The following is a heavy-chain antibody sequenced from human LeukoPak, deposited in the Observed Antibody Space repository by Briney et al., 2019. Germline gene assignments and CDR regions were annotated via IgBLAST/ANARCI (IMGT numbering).Heavy chain of an antibody. V-gene: IGHV3-64D*09. CDR3: VKITSVTGGDC. CDR2: ISNNGGSS. Sequence: AGGSLRLSCLASGFTFSAYAMYWVRQAPGKGLEYVSGISNNGGSSFYADSVKGRFTISRDNSKNTLYLQMSSLRAEDTAVYYCVKITSVTGGDCWGQGTRLTVSS. J-gene: IGHJ4*02. D-gene: IGHD1-1*01. CDR1: GFTFSAYA.